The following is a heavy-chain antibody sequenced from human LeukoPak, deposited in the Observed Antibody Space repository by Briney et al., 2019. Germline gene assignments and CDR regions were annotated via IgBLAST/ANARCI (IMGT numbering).Heavy chain of an antibody. V-gene: IGHV1-69*04. CDR3: ARAYDSSPTPIV. D-gene: IGHD3-22*01. CDR1: GGTFSSYA. CDR2: IIPILGIA. J-gene: IGHJ4*02. Sequence: GASVKVSCKASGGTFSSYAISWVRQAPGQGLEWMGRIIPILGIANYAQKFQGRVTITADKSTSTAYMELSSLRSEDTAVYYCARAYDSSPTPIVWGQGTLVTVSS.